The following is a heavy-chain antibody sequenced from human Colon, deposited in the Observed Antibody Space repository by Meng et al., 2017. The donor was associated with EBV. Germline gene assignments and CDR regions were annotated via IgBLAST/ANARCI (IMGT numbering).Heavy chain of an antibody. V-gene: IGHV4-39*01. CDR1: VGSISSTSYF. Sequence: QLQLQESGPGLGKPSETLSLTCTVSVGSISSTSYFWGWIRQPPGKRLEWLATDYYSGSTYSNPSLKSRLTISVDTSKNQFSLKLSSVAAADPAVYYCARQTARLCDFVAWFDPWGPGTLVTVSS. CDR2: DYYSGST. D-gene: IGHD3-16*01. J-gene: IGHJ5*02. CDR3: ARQTARLCDFVAWFDP.